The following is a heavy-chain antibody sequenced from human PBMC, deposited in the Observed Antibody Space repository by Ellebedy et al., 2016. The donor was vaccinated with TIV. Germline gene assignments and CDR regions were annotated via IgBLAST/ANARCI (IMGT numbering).Heavy chain of an antibody. CDR2: IYVDDTT. CDR1: GFSVTGYY. J-gene: IGHJ4*02. D-gene: IGHD5-18*01. CDR3: ARGNGYPFFDS. Sequence: GESLKISXAASGFSVTGYYMSWIRQAPGKGLQWLALIYVDDTTVYADSVKGRFTISRDKSRNTLYLQTSGLSAVDTAIYYCARGNGYPFFDSWGQGTRVTVSS. V-gene: IGHV3-53*01.